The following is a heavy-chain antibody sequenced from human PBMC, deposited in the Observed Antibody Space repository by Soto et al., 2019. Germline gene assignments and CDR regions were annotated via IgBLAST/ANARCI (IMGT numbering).Heavy chain of an antibody. CDR3: AKDTVGSGWYGDAFDI. D-gene: IGHD6-19*01. V-gene: IGHV3-43*01. CDR2: ISWDGGST. Sequence: EVQLVESGGVVVQPGGSLRLSCAAYGFTFDDYTMHWVRQAPGKGLEWVSLISWDGGSTYYADSVKGRFTISRDNSKNSLYLQMNSLRTEDTALYYCAKDTVGSGWYGDAFDIWGQGTMVTVSS. CDR1: GFTFDDYT. J-gene: IGHJ3*02.